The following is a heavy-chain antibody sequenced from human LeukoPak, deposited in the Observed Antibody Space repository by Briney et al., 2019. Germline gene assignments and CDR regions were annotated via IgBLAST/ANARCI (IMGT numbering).Heavy chain of an antibody. V-gene: IGHV4-59*08. Sequence: PSETLSLTRTVSGGSISSYYWSWIRQPPGKGLEWIGYIYYSGSTDYNPSLKSRVTISVDTSKNQFSLKLSSVTAADTAVYYCARQRSGGLEGYYFDYWGQGTLVTVSS. CDR2: IYYSGST. D-gene: IGHD3-3*01. CDR3: ARQRSGGLEGYYFDY. J-gene: IGHJ4*02. CDR1: GGSISSYY.